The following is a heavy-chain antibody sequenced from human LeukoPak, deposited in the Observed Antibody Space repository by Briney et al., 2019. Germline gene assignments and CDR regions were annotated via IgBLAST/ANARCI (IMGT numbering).Heavy chain of an antibody. J-gene: IGHJ6*03. CDR2: IYPGDSDA. D-gene: IGHD6-6*01. CDR1: GYSFTNYW. CDR3: ARHVVYSSSSYYYYYMDV. Sequence: GESLKISCKGSGYSFTNYWIGWVRQMPGKGLKWMGIIYPGDSDARYSPSFQGQVTISADKSISTAYLQWSSLKASDTAMYYCARHVVYSSSSYYYYYMDVWGKGTTVTVSS. V-gene: IGHV5-51*01.